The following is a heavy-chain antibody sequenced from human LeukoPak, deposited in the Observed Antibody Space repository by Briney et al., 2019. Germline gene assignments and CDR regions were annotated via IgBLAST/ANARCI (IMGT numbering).Heavy chain of an antibody. CDR3: ARESAGANYFDY. J-gene: IGHJ4*02. D-gene: IGHD1-26*01. V-gene: IGHV3-30*03. Sequence: GGSLRLSCAASGFTFSSYGMHWVRQAPGKGLEWVAVISYDGSNKYYADSVKGRFTISRDNSKNTLYLQMNSLRAEDTAVYYCARESAGANYFDYWGQGTLVTVSS. CDR1: GFTFSSYG. CDR2: ISYDGSNK.